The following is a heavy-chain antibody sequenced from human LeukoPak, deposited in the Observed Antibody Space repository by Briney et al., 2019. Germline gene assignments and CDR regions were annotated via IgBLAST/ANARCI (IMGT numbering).Heavy chain of an antibody. J-gene: IGHJ4*02. CDR3: AAGELLNG. V-gene: IGHV3-23*01. CDR1: GFTFSTYA. Sequence: GGSLRLSCAASGFTFSTYAMSWVRQAPGKGLEWVSAITGSGGTTYYADSVKGRFTISRDNSKNTLYLQMNSLRAEDTAVYYCAAGELLNGWGQGTLVTVSS. CDR2: ITGSGGTT. D-gene: IGHD3-10*01.